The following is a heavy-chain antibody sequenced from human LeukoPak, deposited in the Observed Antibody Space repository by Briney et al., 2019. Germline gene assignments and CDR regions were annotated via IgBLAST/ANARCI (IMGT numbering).Heavy chain of an antibody. CDR2: ISANGGAT. D-gene: IGHD3-10*01. J-gene: IGHJ4*02. Sequence: PGGSLRLSCAASGFTVSYNYMSWVRQAPGKGLECVSLISANGGATYCADSVKGRFTISRDNSKSTLYLQMNSLRADDTAVYYCAKASGSPYYFDYWGQGTLVTVSS. V-gene: IGHV3-23*01. CDR3: AKASGSPYYFDY. CDR1: GFTVSYNY.